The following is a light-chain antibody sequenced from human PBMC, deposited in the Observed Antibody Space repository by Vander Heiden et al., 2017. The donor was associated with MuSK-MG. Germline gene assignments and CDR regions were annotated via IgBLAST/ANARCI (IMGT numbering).Light chain of an antibody. Sequence: QTVVTQEPALTVTPGGTVTLTCASSTEAVTSGDYPNWFQQRPGQAPRALIYYTPNTRPWTPDCVSGSRLGGKAALTVSRVQPEDEAEYACRLYCGGVGVFGGGTKLTVL. J-gene: IGLJ3*02. CDR2: YTP. V-gene: IGLV7-43*01. CDR1: TEAVTSGDY. CDR3: RLYCGGVGV.